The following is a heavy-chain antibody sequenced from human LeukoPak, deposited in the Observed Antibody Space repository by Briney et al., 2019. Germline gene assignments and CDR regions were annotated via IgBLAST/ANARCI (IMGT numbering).Heavy chain of an antibody. CDR1: GFTFDDYA. Sequence: PGRSLRLSCAASGFTFDDYAMHWVRQAPGKGLEWVSGISWNSGSIGYVDSVKGRFTISRDNAKNSLYLQMNSLRAEDAAVYYCARDIVVVPAASDAFDIWGQGTMVTVSS. CDR3: ARDIVVVPAASDAFDI. V-gene: IGHV3-9*01. J-gene: IGHJ3*02. CDR2: ISWNSGSI. D-gene: IGHD2-2*01.